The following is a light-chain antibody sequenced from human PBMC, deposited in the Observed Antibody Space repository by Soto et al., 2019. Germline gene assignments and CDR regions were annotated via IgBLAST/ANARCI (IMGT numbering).Light chain of an antibody. CDR1: QSVRSNC. Sequence: EIVLTQSPCTLSWSPGERATLSWGASQSVRSNCLAWYQHKNGQAPRLVIYGTSSRATDIPDRFTGGGYGTDFKLTISRLETEDFAVYSCQQYGRPPQTFGQGTKVDIK. CDR3: QQYGRPPQT. CDR2: GTS. V-gene: IGKV3-20*01. J-gene: IGKJ1*01.